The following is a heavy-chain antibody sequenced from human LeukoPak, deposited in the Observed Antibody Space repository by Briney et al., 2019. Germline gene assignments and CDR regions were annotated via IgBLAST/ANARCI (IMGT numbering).Heavy chain of an antibody. CDR3: ARVLFNSGYDS. CDR2: INPNSGET. D-gene: IGHD4-23*01. CDR1: GYTFTGAY. J-gene: IGHJ5*01. V-gene: IGHV1-2*02. Sequence: ASVTVSCKASGYTFTGAYMHWVRQAPGQGLEWVGWINPNSGETKFAPKFQGRVTVTRDTSLSTAFMDLGGLRSDDTAVYYCARVLFNSGYDSWGQGSLVTVSS.